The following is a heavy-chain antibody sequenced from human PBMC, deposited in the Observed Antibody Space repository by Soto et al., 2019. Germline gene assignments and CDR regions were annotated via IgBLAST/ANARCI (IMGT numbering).Heavy chain of an antibody. CDR3: ARGRYGDY. V-gene: IGHV1-18*01. Sequence: QVHLVQSGAEVKKPGASVKVSCKASGYTFTSYGITWVRQAPGQGLEWMGWISAHNGNTDYAQKLQGRVIVTRDTSTRPAYMELRSLISHDTAVYYCARGRYGDYWGQGALVTVSS. CDR1: GYTFTSYG. CDR2: ISAHNGNT. J-gene: IGHJ4*02. D-gene: IGHD1-1*01.